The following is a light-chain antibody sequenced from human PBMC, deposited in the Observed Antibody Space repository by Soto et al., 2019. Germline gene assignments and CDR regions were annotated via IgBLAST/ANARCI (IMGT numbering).Light chain of an antibody. Sequence: QSVLTQPATVSGSPGQSITISCTGTSSDIGGYNYVSWYQQHPGKAPKLMIYEVSNRPSGVSTRFSGSKSGNTASLTISGLQAEDEADYYCCSYTSSSTDVFGNGTKVTVL. CDR2: EVS. J-gene: IGLJ1*01. CDR1: SSDIGGYNY. CDR3: CSYTSSSTDV. V-gene: IGLV2-14*01.